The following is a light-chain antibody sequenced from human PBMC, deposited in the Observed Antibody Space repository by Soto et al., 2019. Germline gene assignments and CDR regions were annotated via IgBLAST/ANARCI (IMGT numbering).Light chain of an antibody. CDR3: TSFACLNTPYIL. J-gene: IGLJ2*01. V-gene: IGLV2-8*01. CDR2: EVT. Sequence: QSALTQPPSASATPGQSVTIPCTGTASDVDAYDYVSWYHQLPGKAPKLIIYEVTKRPSGVPDRFSGSKSGNTASLTVAGLQAEDEGTYYCTSFACLNTPYILFGGGTKVTVL. CDR1: ASDVDAYDY.